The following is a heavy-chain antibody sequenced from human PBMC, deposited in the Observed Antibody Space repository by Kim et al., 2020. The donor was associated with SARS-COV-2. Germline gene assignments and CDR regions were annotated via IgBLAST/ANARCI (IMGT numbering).Heavy chain of an antibody. D-gene: IGHD3-16*01. CDR2: LSYDGSSQ. V-gene: IGHV3-30*18. Sequence: GGSLRLSCAASGFNFGIYGMHWVRQAPGKGLEWVAFLSYDGSSQAYGDSVKGRLTISRDNSKNTLYLQVNSLRPEDTAVYYCAKDLKDGGYYYYYGMDF. J-gene: IGHJ6*01. CDR1: GFNFGIYG. CDR3: AKDLKDGGYYYYYGMDF.